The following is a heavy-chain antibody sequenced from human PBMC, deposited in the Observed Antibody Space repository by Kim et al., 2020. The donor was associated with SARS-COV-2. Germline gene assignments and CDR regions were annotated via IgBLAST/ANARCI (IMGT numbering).Heavy chain of an antibody. J-gene: IGHJ5*02. CDR3: TRGHSSAWSS. CDR2: GTT. Sequence: GTTEYAASVKGRFTISRDNSKSIAYLQMNSLKTEDTAVYFCTRGHSSAWSSWGQGTLVTVSS. V-gene: IGHV3-49*02. D-gene: IGHD6-19*01.